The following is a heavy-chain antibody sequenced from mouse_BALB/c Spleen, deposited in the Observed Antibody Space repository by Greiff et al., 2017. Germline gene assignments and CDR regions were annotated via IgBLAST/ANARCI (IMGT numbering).Heavy chain of an antibody. Sequence: VQLQQSGAELVKPGASVKLSCTASGFNIKDTYMHWVKQRPEQGLEWIGRIDPANGNTKYDPKFQGKATITADTSSNTAYLQLSSLTSEDTAVYYCARLTIARAMDYWGQGTSVTVSS. CDR2: IDPANGNT. J-gene: IGHJ4*01. CDR1: GFNIKDTY. V-gene: IGHV14-3*02. CDR3: ARLTIARAMDY.